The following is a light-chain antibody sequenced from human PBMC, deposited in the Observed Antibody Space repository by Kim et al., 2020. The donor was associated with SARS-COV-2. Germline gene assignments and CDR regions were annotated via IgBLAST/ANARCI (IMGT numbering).Light chain of an antibody. CDR3: SSRGSSENVL. CDR2: GRN. J-gene: IGLJ2*01. Sequence: SSELTQDPAVSVAVGQTVKITCQVDSLRRYYASWYQQKPGQAPVLVIYGRNNRPSGIPERLSGSTSGNTASLIITGAQAEDEADYYCSSRGSSENVLFGGGTKLTVL. V-gene: IGLV3-19*01. CDR1: SLRRYY.